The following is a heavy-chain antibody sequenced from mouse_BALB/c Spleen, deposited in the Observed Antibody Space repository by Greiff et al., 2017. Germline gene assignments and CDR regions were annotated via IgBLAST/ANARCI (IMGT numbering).Heavy chain of an antibody. CDR2: IYPGDGDT. J-gene: IGHJ4*01. V-gene: IGHV1-87*01. CDR1: GYTFTSYW. D-gene: IGHD2-3*01. CDR3: ARSGDGYYFFYAMDY. Sequence: QVQLKESGAELARPGASVKLSCKASGYTFTSYWMQWVKQRPGQGLEWIGAIYPGDGDTRYTQKFKGKATLTADKSSSTAYMQLSSLASEDSAVYYCARSGDGYYFFYAMDYWGQGTSVTVSS.